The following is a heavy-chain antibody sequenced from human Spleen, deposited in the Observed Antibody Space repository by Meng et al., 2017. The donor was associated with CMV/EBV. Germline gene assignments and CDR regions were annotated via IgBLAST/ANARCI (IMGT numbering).Heavy chain of an antibody. CDR2: FSSSGTYI. J-gene: IGHJ4*02. Sequence: GESLKISCAASGFTFSSYSMHWVRQAPGKGLEWVSSFSSSGTYIDYADSVKGRFTISRDNAKNSLYLQMNSLRAEDTAVYYCARDREPNYDFWSGSVESDYWGQGTLVTVSS. CDR1: GFTFSSYS. CDR3: ARDREPNYDFWSGSVESDY. V-gene: IGHV3-21*01. D-gene: IGHD3-3*01.